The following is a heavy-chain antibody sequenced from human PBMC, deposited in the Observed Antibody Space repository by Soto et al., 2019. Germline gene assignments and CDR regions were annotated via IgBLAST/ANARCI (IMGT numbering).Heavy chain of an antibody. CDR3: AREGWDDMVRRVIEDYYYYGMDV. J-gene: IGHJ6*02. D-gene: IGHD3-10*01. Sequence: ASVKVPCKASGYTFTSYVISWVRQAPGQGLEWMGWISAYNGNTNYAQKLQGRVTMTTDTSTSTAYMELRSLRSDDTAVYYCAREGWDDMVRRVIEDYYYYGMDVWGQGTTVTVFS. V-gene: IGHV1-18*04. CDR2: ISAYNGNT. CDR1: GYTFTSYV.